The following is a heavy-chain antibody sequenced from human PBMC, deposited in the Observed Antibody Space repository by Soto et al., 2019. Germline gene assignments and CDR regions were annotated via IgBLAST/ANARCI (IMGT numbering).Heavy chain of an antibody. CDR2: IWYDGSNK. Sequence: QVQLVESGGGVVQPGRSLRLSCAASGFTFSSYGMHWVRQAPGKGLEWVAVIWYDGSNKYYADSVKGRFTISRDNSKNTLYLQMNSLSAEDTAVYYCASSSVDYFDYWGQGTLVTVSS. CDR1: GFTFSSYG. J-gene: IGHJ4*02. V-gene: IGHV3-33*01. CDR3: ASSSVDYFDY.